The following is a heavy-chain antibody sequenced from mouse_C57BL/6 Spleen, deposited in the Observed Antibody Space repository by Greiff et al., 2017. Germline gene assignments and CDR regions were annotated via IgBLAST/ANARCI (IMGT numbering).Heavy chain of an antibody. CDR1: GYSFTDYN. CDR3: ARGETYYSNDDAMDY. J-gene: IGHJ4*01. D-gene: IGHD2-5*01. V-gene: IGHV1-39*01. Sequence: QLQESGPELVKPGASVKISCKASGYSFTDYNMNWVKQSNGKSLEWIGVINPNYGTTSYNQKFKGKATLTVDQSSSTAYMQLNILTSEDSAVYYCARGETYYSNDDAMDYWGQGTSVTVSS. CDR2: INPNYGTT.